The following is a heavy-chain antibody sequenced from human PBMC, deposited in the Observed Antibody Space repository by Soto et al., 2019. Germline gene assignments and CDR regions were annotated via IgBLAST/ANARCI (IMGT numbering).Heavy chain of an antibody. CDR2: IYSGGST. D-gene: IGHD2-8*01. CDR3: ARMNGPNYFDY. J-gene: IGHJ4*02. V-gene: IGHV3-53*04. Sequence: GGTLRLSCAASGFTVSSNDMSWVRQAPGKGLEWVSVIYSGGSTYYADSVKGRFTISRHNSKNTLYLQMNSLRAEDTAVYYCARMNGPNYFDYWGQGTLVTVSS. CDR1: GFTVSSND.